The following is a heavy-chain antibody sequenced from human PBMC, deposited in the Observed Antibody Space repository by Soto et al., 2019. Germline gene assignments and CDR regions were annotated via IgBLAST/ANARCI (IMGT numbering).Heavy chain of an antibody. Sequence: GGSLRLSCAASGFTFSSYEMNWVRQAPGKGLEWVSYISSSGSTIYYADSVKGRFTISRDNAKNSLYLQMNSLRAEDTAVYYCARYGSGRSGDWFDPWGQGTLVTVSS. CDR1: GFTFSSYE. J-gene: IGHJ5*02. V-gene: IGHV3-48*03. D-gene: IGHD3-10*01. CDR3: ARYGSGRSGDWFDP. CDR2: ISSSGSTI.